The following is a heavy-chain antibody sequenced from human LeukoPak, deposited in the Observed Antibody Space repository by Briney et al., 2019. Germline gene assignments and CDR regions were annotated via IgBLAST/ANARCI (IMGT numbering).Heavy chain of an antibody. CDR1: GGTFSSYA. V-gene: IGHV1-69*06. CDR3: ARSSIIAAAGPYYFDY. D-gene: IGHD6-13*01. J-gene: IGHJ4*02. Sequence: SVKVSCKAPGGTFSSYAISWVRQAPGQGLEWMGGIIPIFGTANYAQKFQGRVTITADKSTTTAYMELSSLRSEDTAVYYCARSSIIAAAGPYYFDYWGQGTLVTVSS. CDR2: IIPIFGTA.